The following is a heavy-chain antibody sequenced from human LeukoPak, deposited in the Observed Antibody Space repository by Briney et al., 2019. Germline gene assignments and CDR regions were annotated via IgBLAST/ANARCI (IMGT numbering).Heavy chain of an antibody. V-gene: IGHV1-69*01. J-gene: IGHJ4*02. CDR3: ARGNSYYDSSGS. CDR2: IIPIFGTA. D-gene: IGHD3-22*01. CDR1: GGTFSSYA. Sequence: ASVKVSCKASGGTFSSYAISWVRQAPGQGLEWMGGIIPIFGTANYAQKFQGRVTITADESTSTAYMELSSLRSEDTAVYYCARGNSYYDSSGSWGQGNLVTVSS.